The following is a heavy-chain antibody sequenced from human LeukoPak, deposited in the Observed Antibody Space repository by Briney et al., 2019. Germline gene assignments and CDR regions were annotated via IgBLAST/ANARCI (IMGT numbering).Heavy chain of an antibody. CDR3: AKVLGGLWPGIDY. Sequence: GGSLRLSCAASGFTFSSYTMTWVRQAPGKGPVWVSRINSDGSSTRYADSVTGRFTISRDNAKNTVYLQMNSLRAEDTAVYYCAKVLGGLWPGIDYWGQGTVVTVSS. V-gene: IGHV3-74*01. CDR2: INSDGSST. D-gene: IGHD2-15*01. CDR1: GFTFSSYT. J-gene: IGHJ4*02.